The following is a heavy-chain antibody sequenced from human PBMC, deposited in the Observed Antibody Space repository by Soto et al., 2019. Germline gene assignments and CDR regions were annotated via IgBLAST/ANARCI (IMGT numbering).Heavy chain of an antibody. D-gene: IGHD3-10*01. Sequence: QVDLVQSAAEVKKPRASVTVSCKASGYTFTSYDINWVRQATGQGLEWLGWMNDNSGDTGYSQKFQGRLSMARNTYINAAYSELRNLRSADTARYYCARGLLFRQWLTRGVSYYAMDVRGKATTVTVSS. J-gene: IGHJ6*01. CDR2: MNDNSGDT. CDR1: GYTFTSYD. CDR3: ARGLLFRQWLTRGVSYYAMDV. V-gene: IGHV1-8*01.